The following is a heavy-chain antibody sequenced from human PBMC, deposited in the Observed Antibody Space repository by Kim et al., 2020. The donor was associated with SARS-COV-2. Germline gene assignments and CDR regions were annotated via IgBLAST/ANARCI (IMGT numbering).Heavy chain of an antibody. V-gene: IGHV3-15*01. D-gene: IGHD2-8*01. J-gene: IGHJ4*02. Sequence: AAAAKGRFTISRDDSKNMLYVQMNSLRAEDTAVYYCAKGGPYAGYYFDYWGQGTLVTVSS. CDR3: AKGGPYAGYYFDY.